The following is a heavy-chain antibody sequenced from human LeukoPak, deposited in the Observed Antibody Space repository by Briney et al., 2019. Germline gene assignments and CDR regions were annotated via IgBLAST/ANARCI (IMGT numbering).Heavy chain of an antibody. J-gene: IGHJ4*02. D-gene: IGHD2-2*01. CDR3: ARLTYCSNTNCFDY. Sequence: ASVKVSCKASGYTFTGYYIHWVRQAPGQGLEWMGWINPNSGATNYAQKFQGRVTMTRDTSISTAYMELSRLRSDDTAVYYCARLTYCSNTNCFDYWGQGTLVSVSS. CDR2: INPNSGAT. V-gene: IGHV1-2*02. CDR1: GYTFTGYY.